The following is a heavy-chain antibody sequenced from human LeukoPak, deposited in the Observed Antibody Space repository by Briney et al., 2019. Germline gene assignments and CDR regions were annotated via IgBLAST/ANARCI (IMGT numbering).Heavy chain of an antibody. CDR3: AKPLAVEMATTDY. Sequence: GGSLRLSCAASGFTFSSYAMSWVRQAPGKGLEWVSAISGSGGSTYYADSVKGRFAISRDNSKNTLYLQMNSLRAEDTAVYYCAKPLAVEMATTDYWGQGTLVTVSS. D-gene: IGHD5-24*01. V-gene: IGHV3-23*01. CDR2: ISGSGGST. J-gene: IGHJ4*02. CDR1: GFTFSSYA.